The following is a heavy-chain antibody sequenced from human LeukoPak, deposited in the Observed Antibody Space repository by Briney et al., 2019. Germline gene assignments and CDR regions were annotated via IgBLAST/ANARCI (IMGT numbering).Heavy chain of an antibody. D-gene: IGHD2-15*01. Sequence: SETLSLTCAVYGGSFSGYYWSWIRQPPGKGLEWIGEINHSGSINYNPSLKSRVTISVDTSKNQFSLKLSSVTAADTAVYYCARDYSGGSCYDYWGQGTLVTVSS. CDR1: GGSFSGYY. CDR3: ARDYSGGSCYDY. V-gene: IGHV4-34*01. J-gene: IGHJ4*02. CDR2: INHSGSI.